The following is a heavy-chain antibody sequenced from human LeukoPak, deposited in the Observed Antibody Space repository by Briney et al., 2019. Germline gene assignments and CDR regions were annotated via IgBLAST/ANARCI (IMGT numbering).Heavy chain of an antibody. CDR1: GFTFSSYP. J-gene: IGHJ3*02. CDR3: ARARSPHYYDNSGDAFDI. V-gene: IGHV3-30-3*01. CDR2: ISDDGSNK. D-gene: IGHD3-22*01. Sequence: QAGGSLRLSCAASGFTFSSYPMFWVRRAPGKGLEWVALISDDGSNKYYADSVKGRFTISRDNSKNTLYLQVNSLRAEDTAVYYCARARSPHYYDNSGDAFDIWGQGTMVTVSS.